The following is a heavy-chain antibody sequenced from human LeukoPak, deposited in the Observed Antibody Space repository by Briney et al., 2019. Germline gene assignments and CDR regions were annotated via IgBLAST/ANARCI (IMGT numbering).Heavy chain of an antibody. J-gene: IGHJ4*02. Sequence: GGPLRLSCAASGFTFSSYEMNWVRQAPGKGREWVSYISSSGSTIYYADSVKGRFTISRDNAKNSLYLQMNSLGAEDTAVYYCARGDSGSYYFDYWGQGTLVTVSS. CDR3: ARGDSGSYYFDY. CDR1: GFTFSSYE. CDR2: ISSSGSTI. V-gene: IGHV3-48*03. D-gene: IGHD1-26*01.